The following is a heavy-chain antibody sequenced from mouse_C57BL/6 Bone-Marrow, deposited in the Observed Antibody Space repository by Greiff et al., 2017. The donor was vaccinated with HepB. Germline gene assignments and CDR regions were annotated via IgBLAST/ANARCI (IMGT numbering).Heavy chain of an antibody. J-gene: IGHJ1*03. D-gene: IGHD2-3*01. V-gene: IGHV1-19*01. Sequence: EVQLQQSGPVLVKPGASVKMSCKASGYTFTDYYMNWVKQSHGKSLEWIGDIYPGSGSTNYNEKFKSKATLTVDTSSSTAYMQLSSLTSEDSAVYYCASRKWLLWYFDVWGTGTTVTVSS. CDR1: GYTFTDYY. CDR3: ASRKWLLWYFDV. CDR2: IYPGSGST.